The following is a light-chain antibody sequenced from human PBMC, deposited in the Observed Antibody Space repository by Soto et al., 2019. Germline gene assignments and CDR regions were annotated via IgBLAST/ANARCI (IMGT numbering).Light chain of an antibody. V-gene: IGKV1-5*03. CDR3: QYWDDYSWT. J-gene: IGKJ1*01. CDR2: KAS. Sequence: GDRVTITCRASQSITDWLAWYQQKPGKAPKFLIYKASNLEGRVPSRFSGSGSGTEFTLTISSVQPDDFATYYCQYWDDYSWTFGQGTKVEIK. CDR1: QSITDW.